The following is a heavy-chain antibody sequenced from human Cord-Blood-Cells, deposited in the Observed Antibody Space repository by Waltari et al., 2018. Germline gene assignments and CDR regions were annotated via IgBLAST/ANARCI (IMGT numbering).Heavy chain of an antibody. CDR3: ARPRTGTEYFQH. V-gene: IGHV3-30-3*01. J-gene: IGHJ1*01. CDR1: GFTFSSYA. D-gene: IGHD1-1*01. CDR2: ISYDGSNK. Sequence: QVQLVESGGGVVQPGRSLRLSCAASGFTFSSYAMHWVRQAPGKRLRWVAVISYDGSNKYYADSVKGRFTISRDNSKNTLYLQMNSLRAEDTAVYYCARPRTGTEYFQHWGQGTLVTVSS.